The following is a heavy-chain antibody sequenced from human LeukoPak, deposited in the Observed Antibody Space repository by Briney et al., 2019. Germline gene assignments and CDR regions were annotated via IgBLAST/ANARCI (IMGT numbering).Heavy chain of an antibody. CDR2: ISTLSSTI. CDR3: AKRGYSYGFLVYYFDY. Sequence: SGGSLRLSCAGSGFTFSSYSMNWVRQAPGKGLEWVAYISTLSSTIYYADSVKGRFTISRDNAKNTLYLQMNSLRAEDTAVYYCAKRGYSYGFLVYYFDYWGQGTLVTVSS. J-gene: IGHJ4*02. CDR1: GFTFSSYS. D-gene: IGHD5-18*01. V-gene: IGHV3-48*04.